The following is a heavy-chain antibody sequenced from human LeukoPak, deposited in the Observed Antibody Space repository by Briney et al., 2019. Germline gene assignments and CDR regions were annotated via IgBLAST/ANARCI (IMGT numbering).Heavy chain of an antibody. CDR2: IKGDGSAK. CDR3: ARNIFSECSSSEGPLDY. Sequence: GGSLRLSCAASGFTFSSHWMTWVRQAPGKGLEWVANIKGDGSAKGYVDSVKGRFSISRDKAKNSLYLQMNSLGAEDTGVYFCARNIFSECSSSEGPLDYWGQGTLVTVSS. CDR1: GFTFSSHW. J-gene: IGHJ4*02. D-gene: IGHD6-6*01. V-gene: IGHV3-7*05.